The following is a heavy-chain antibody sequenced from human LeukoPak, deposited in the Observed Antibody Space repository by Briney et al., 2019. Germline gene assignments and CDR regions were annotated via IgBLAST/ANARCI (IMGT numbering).Heavy chain of an antibody. CDR2: TGGSGGST. V-gene: IGHV3-23*01. CDR1: GLTFSSYA. CDR3: AKDRDGYMGAIGY. Sequence: PGGSLRLSCAASGLTFSSYAMSWVRQAPGKGLEWVSATGGSGGSTNYADSVERRFTISRDNSKNTLYLQMNSLRAEDTALYYCAKDRDGYMGAIGYWGQGTLVTVSP. J-gene: IGHJ4*02. D-gene: IGHD5-24*01.